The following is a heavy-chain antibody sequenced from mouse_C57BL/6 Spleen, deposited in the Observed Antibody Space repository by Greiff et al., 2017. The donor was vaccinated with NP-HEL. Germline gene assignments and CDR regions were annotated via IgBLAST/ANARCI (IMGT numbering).Heavy chain of an antibody. V-gene: IGHV1-15*01. Sequence: QVHVKQSGAELVRPGASVTLSCKASGYTFTDYEMHWVKQTPVHGLEWIGAIDPETGGTAYNQKFKGKAILTADKSSSTAYMELRSLTSEDSAVYYCTRRTTVLDYWGQGTTLTVSS. CDR3: TRRTTVLDY. D-gene: IGHD1-1*01. J-gene: IGHJ2*01. CDR1: GYTFTDYE. CDR2: IDPETGGT.